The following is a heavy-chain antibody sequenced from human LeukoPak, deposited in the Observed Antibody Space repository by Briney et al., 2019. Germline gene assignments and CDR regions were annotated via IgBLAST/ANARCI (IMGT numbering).Heavy chain of an antibody. CDR1: GFTFSSYA. D-gene: IGHD1/OR15-1a*01. CDR3: ARDREQFFDY. CDR2: ISYDGSNK. J-gene: IGHJ4*02. Sequence: GGSLRLSCAASGFTFSSYAMHWVRQAPGKGLEWVAVISYDGSNKYYADSVKGRFTISRDNSKNTLYLQMNSLRAVDTAVYYCARDREQFFDYWGQGTLVTVSS. V-gene: IGHV3-30-3*01.